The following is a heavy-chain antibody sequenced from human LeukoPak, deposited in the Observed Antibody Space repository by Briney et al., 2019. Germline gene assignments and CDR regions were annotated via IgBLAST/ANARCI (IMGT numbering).Heavy chain of an antibody. CDR3: AKVVRGVIITG. J-gene: IGHJ4*02. V-gene: IGHV3-23*01. D-gene: IGHD3-10*01. CDR2: ISGSGGST. CDR1: GFTVSSNY. Sequence: GGSLRLSCAASGFTVSSNYMSWVRQAPGKGLEWVSVISGSGGSTYYADSVKGRFTISRDNSKNTLYLQMNSLRAEDTAVYYCAKVVRGVIITGWGQGTLVTVSS.